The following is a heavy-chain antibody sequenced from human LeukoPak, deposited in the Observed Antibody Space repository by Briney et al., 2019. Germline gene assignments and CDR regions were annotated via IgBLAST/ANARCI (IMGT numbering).Heavy chain of an antibody. J-gene: IGHJ4*02. V-gene: IGHV3-23*01. Sequence: GGSLRLSCAASGFTFSSYAMSWVRQAPGKGLEWVSAISGSGGSTYYADSVKGRFTISRDNSKNTLYLQMNSLRAEDTAVYYCATLWPDYYDSSGTPPMDYWGQGTLVTVSS. CDR2: ISGSGGST. D-gene: IGHD3-22*01. CDR3: ATLWPDYYDSSGTPPMDY. CDR1: GFTFSSYA.